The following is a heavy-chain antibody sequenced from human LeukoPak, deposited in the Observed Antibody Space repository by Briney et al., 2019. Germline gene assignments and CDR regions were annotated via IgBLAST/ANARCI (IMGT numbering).Heavy chain of an antibody. CDR2: ISYRGNT. D-gene: IGHD2-2*01. CDR1: GVSVSGLSHY. CDR3: ARLYCSSTSCYLGY. J-gene: IGHJ4*02. Sequence: PSETLSLTWTVSGVSVSGLSHYWSWIRQPPGKGLEWIGYISYRGNTNYNPSLKSRVAISVDTSKNQFSLKLSSVTAADTAVYFCARLYCSSTSCYLGYWGQGTLVTVSS. V-gene: IGHV4-61*01.